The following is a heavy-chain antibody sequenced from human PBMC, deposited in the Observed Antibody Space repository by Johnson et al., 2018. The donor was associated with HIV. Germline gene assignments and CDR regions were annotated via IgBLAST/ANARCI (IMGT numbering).Heavy chain of an antibody. Sequence: QVQLVESGGGVVQPGRSLRLSCAASGFTFSSYAMHWVRQAPGKGLEWVAVISYDGSNKYYADSVKGRFTISRDNSKTTLYLQMNSLRAEDTAVYYCARRADAFDIWGQGTMVTVSS. CDR2: ISYDGSNK. CDR3: ARRADAFDI. J-gene: IGHJ3*02. V-gene: IGHV3-30-3*01. CDR1: GFTFSSYA.